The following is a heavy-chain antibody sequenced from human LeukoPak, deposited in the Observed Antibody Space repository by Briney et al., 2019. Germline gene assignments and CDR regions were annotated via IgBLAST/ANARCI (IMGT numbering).Heavy chain of an antibody. CDR2: IYTSGST. CDR3: ARQSGLFAYYYYYMDV. CDR1: GSSISSGSYY. D-gene: IGHD3-22*01. J-gene: IGHJ6*03. Sequence: PSETLSLTCTVSGSSISSGSYYWSWIRQPAGKGLEWIGRIYTSGSTNYNPSLKSRVTISVDTSKNQFSLKLSSVTAADTAVYYCARQSGLFAYYYYYMDVWGKGTTVTVSS. V-gene: IGHV4-61*02.